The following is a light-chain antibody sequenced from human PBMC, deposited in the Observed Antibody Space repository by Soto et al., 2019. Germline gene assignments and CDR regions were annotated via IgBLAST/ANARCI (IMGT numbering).Light chain of an antibody. J-gene: IGLJ2*01. CDR3: AAWDDSLNGVV. V-gene: IGLV3-25*02. CDR2: KDS. CDR1: ALPKQY. Sequence: SYELTQPPSVSVSPGQTARITCSGDALPKQYAYWYQQKPGQAPVLVIYKDSERPSGIPERFSGSKSGTSASLAISGLQSEDEADYYCAAWDDSLNGVVFGGGTKLTVL.